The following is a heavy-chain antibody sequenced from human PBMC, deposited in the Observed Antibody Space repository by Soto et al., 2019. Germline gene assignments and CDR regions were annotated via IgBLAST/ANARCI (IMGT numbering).Heavy chain of an antibody. V-gene: IGHV3-23*01. CDR2: IYGGGNGP. J-gene: IGHJ4*02. D-gene: IGHD2-2*03. CDR1: GFTFSDFA. Sequence: EVQVLESGGGLVQPGGSLRLSCAATGFTFSDFAMSWVCQAPGKGLEWVSRIYGGGNGPHYADSVKGRVTISRDNSKNTLYLQMNSLRAEDTAVYYCAKMEGMDPWAYSFDYWGQGTRVTVSS. CDR3: AKMEGMDPWAYSFDY.